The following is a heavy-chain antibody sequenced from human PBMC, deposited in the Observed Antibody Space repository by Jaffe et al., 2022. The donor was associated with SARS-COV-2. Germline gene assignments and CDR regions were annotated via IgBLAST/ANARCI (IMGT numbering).Heavy chain of an antibody. J-gene: IGHJ4*02. D-gene: IGHD5-12*01. CDR2: IYYGGST. Sequence: QVQLQESGPGLVKPSETLSLTCTVSGASISGNYWSWIRQPPGKGLEWIGYIYYGGSTKYNPSLKSRVTISLDTSKNQLSLKLTSVTAADTAVYYCARTAIDGYKDYWGLGTLVTVSS. CDR3: ARTAIDGYKDY. V-gene: IGHV4-59*01. CDR1: GASISGNY.